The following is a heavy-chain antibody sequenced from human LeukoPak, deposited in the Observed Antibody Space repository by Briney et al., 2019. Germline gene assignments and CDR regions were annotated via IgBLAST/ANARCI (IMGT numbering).Heavy chain of an antibody. J-gene: IGHJ3*02. CDR1: GYTFTGYY. CDR2: INPNSGGT. Sequence: LGASVKVSCKASGYTFTGYYMHWVRQAPGQGLEWMGWINPNSGGTNYAQKFQGRDTMTRDTSISTAYMELSRLRSDDTAVYYCARELAYDILTGYYNDAFDIWGQGTMVTVSS. CDR3: ARELAYDILTGYYNDAFDI. D-gene: IGHD3-9*01. V-gene: IGHV1-2*03.